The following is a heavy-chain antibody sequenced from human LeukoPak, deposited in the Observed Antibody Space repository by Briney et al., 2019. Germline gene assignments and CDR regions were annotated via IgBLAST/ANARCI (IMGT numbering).Heavy chain of an antibody. J-gene: IGHJ4*02. D-gene: IGHD6-13*01. CDR1: GFTFSSYE. Sequence: GGSLRLSCAASGFTFSSYEMNWVRQAPGKGLEWVSYISSSGSTIYYADSVKGQFTISRDNAKNSLYLQMNSLRAEDTAVYYCARSSLGYTAAGTPYYFDYWGQGTLVTVSS. CDR3: ARSSLGYTAAGTPYYFDY. CDR2: ISSSGSTI. V-gene: IGHV3-48*03.